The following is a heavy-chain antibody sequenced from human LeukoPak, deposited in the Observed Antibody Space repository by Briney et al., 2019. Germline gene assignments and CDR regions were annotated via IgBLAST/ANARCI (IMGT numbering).Heavy chain of an antibody. CDR3: AKDMNSYGSGSSYNPWGPFDS. D-gene: IGHD3-10*01. V-gene: IGHV3-9*01. CDR1: GFTFDNYA. CDR2: IAWNSGNT. Sequence: GRSLRLSCAASGFTFDNYAMHWVRQAPGKGLEGVSGIAWNSGNTGFADSVKGRFTISRDNAENSLYLQMNSLTPEDTAFYFCAKDMNSYGSGSSYNPWGPFDSWGQGTLVTVSS. J-gene: IGHJ4*02.